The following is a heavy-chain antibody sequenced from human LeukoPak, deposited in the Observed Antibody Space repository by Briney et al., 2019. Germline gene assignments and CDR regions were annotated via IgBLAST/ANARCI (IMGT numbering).Heavy chain of an antibody. CDR2: VYSSGST. D-gene: IGHD2-15*01. CDR1: GASISSSNFY. J-gene: IGHJ5*01. V-gene: IGHV4-39*07. CDR3: ARGSGWYYS. Sequence: PSETLSLTCSVSGASISSSNFYWGWIRQPPGKGLEWIGSVYSSGSTYYYPSLKSRVTISVDTSKNQFSLKLTSVTAADTAAYYCARGSGWYYSWGQGTLVTVSS.